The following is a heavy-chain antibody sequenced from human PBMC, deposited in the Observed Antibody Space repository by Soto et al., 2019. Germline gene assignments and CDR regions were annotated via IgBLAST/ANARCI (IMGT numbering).Heavy chain of an antibody. D-gene: IGHD3-16*01. CDR1: GGSISSGGYH. V-gene: IGHV4-31*03. J-gene: IGHJ6*02. CDR2: IQYSGST. Sequence: QVQLQESGPGLEKPSQTLSLTCTVSGGSISSGGYHLSWIRQHPGKGLEWIGYIQYSGSTYYNPSLKSRVTISVDTSKTQFSLKLSSVTAADTAVYYCARGGYYYSYGLDVWGQGTTVTVSS. CDR3: ARGGYYYSYGLDV.